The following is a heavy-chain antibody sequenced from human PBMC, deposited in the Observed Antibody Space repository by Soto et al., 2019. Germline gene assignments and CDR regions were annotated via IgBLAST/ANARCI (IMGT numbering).Heavy chain of an antibody. D-gene: IGHD1-26*01. J-gene: IGHJ4*02. CDR2: IYYSGGT. CDR3: ARPSVGMGALYYFYY. V-gene: IGHV4-39*01. Sequence: QLQLQESDPGLVKPSETLSLTCTVSGGSISSSTYYWGWIRQPPGKGLEWIGSIYYSGGTYYNPSLKSRVTISVYTSKNQFSLKLSSVTAVDTAVYYCARPSVGMGALYYFYYWGQGTLVTVSS. CDR1: GGSISSSTYY.